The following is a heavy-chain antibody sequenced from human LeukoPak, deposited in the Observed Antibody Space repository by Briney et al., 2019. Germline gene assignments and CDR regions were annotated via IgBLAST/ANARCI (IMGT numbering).Heavy chain of an antibody. Sequence: GGSLRLSCTDSELTVSRNYMAWVRRAPGKGLECVSVIYTCGRTFYADSVRGRLTISRDISKHTVSLQMNSLRAEDTAVYFCARVEMVTSSLDLWGQGTLVIVSS. CDR3: ARVEMVTSSLDL. D-gene: IGHD5-24*01. CDR2: IYTCGRT. V-gene: IGHV3-53*01. J-gene: IGHJ5*02. CDR1: ELTVSRNY.